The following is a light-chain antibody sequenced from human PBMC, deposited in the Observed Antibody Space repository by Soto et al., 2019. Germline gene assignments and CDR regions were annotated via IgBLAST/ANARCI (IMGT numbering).Light chain of an antibody. CDR1: QSISSW. Sequence: DIQMTQSPYTLSASVGDRVTITCRASQSISSWLAWYQQKPGKAPKLLIYDASSLESGVPSRFSGSGSGKEFTLTISSMQPADFATYYGQQYNSLTWKFGQVTKVDIK. CDR2: DAS. V-gene: IGKV1-5*01. CDR3: QQYNSLTWK. J-gene: IGKJ1*01.